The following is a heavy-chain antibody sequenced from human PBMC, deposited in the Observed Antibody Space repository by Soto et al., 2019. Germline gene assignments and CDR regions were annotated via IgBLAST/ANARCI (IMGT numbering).Heavy chain of an antibody. CDR3: ARDLAEVVAATPYQYYYYYYGMDV. J-gene: IGHJ6*02. Sequence: ASVKVSCKASGYTFTSYYMHWVRQAPGQGLEWMGIINPSGGSTSYAQKFQGRVTMTRDTSTSTVYMELSSLRSEDTAVYYCARDLAEVVAATPYQYYYYYYGMDVWGQGTTVTVSS. CDR1: GYTFTSYY. CDR2: INPSGGST. D-gene: IGHD2-15*01. V-gene: IGHV1-46*01.